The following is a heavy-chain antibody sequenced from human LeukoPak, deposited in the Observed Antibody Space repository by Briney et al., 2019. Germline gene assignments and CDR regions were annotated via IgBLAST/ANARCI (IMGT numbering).Heavy chain of an antibody. D-gene: IGHD1-26*01. V-gene: IGHV3-33*06. Sequence: GRSLRLSCAASGVNFSSYGMHWVRQAPGKGLEWVAVIWYDGSNKYYADSVKGRFTISRDNSKNTLYLQMNSLRAEDTAVYYCAKGGSYYATATLDYWGQGTLVTVSS. CDR1: GVNFSSYG. CDR2: IWYDGSNK. CDR3: AKGGSYYATATLDY. J-gene: IGHJ4*02.